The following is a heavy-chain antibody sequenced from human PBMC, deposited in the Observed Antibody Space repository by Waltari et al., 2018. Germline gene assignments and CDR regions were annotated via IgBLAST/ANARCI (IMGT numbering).Heavy chain of an antibody. CDR2: IYWDNDK. CDR3: AHRLIGSNTWDYGAFDI. CDR1: GFSLTTSGVA. D-gene: IGHD3-10*01. Sequence: QITLKETGPTLVQPTQTLALTCTFSGFSLTTSGVAVGWIRQPPGKALEWLVHIYWDNDKRYNPSLKSRINIIKDTSKNQVILIMTNTDPVDTGTYFCAHRLIGSNTWDYGAFDIWGQGTVVTVSS. V-gene: IGHV2-5*02. J-gene: IGHJ3*02.